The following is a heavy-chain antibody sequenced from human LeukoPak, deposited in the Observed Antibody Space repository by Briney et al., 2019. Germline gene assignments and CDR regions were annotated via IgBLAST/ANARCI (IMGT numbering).Heavy chain of an antibody. V-gene: IGHV3-21*01. D-gene: IGHD3-22*01. CDR2: ISSSSSYI. Sequence: GGSPRLSCAASGFTFSSYSMNWVRQAPGKGLEWVSSISSSSSYIYYADSVKGRFTISRDNAKNSLYLQMNSLRAEDTAVYYCARALYAYYYDSSGSFDYWGQGTLVTVSS. CDR1: GFTFSSYS. J-gene: IGHJ4*02. CDR3: ARALYAYYYDSSGSFDY.